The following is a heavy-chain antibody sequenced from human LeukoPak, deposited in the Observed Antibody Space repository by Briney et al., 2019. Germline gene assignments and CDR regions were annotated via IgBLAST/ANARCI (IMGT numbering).Heavy chain of an antibody. J-gene: IGHJ5*02. CDR1: GGSFSGYY. V-gene: IGHV4-34*01. Sequence: SETLSLTCAVYGGSFSGYYWSWIRQPPGKGLEWIGEINHSGSTNYNPSLKSRVTISVDTSKNQFSLKLSSVTAADTAVYYCARTYDFWSGVAYNWFDPWGQGTLVTVSS. CDR3: ARTYDFWSGVAYNWFDP. D-gene: IGHD3-3*01. CDR2: INHSGST.